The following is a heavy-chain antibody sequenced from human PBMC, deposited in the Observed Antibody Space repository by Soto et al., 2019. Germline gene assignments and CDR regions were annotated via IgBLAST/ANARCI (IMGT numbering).Heavy chain of an antibody. D-gene: IGHD7-27*01. J-gene: IGHJ6*02. CDR2: IYHSGST. CDR1: GGSISSGGYS. V-gene: IGHV4-30-2*01. Sequence: QLQLQESASGLVKPSQTLSLTCAVSGGSISSGGYSWSWIRQPPGKGLEWIGYIYHSGSTYYNPSLKSRVTISVDRSKNQFSLKLGSVTAADTSVYYCARARANWGLYGMDVWGQGTTVTVSS. CDR3: ARARANWGLYGMDV.